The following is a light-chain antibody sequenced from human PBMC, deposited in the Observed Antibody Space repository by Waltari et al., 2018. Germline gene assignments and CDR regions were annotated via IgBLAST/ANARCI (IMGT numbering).Light chain of an antibody. V-gene: IGLV2-11*01. CDR1: RSDVGAYDH. J-gene: IGLJ2*01. CDR3: SSYAGSDVRVV. CDR2: RAS. Sequence: QSALTQPRSVSGSPGQSVTISCTLTRSDVGAYDHVSWYQQHPGKAPQLLIFRASGPPSGVPYRLPASTCGNTACLTISALRAEGEAEYFCSSYAGSDVRVVCGGRTKLTVL.